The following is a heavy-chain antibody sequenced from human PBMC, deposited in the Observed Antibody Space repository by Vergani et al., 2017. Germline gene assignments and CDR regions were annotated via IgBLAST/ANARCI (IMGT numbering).Heavy chain of an antibody. J-gene: IGHJ4*02. D-gene: IGHD2/OR15-2a*01. CDR3: AKDIGIVMVPVSPDF. V-gene: IGHV3-23*01. Sequence: EVQLLESGGALVQPGGSLRLSCAASGFTFFNFAMGWVRQAPGKGLEWVSSISMSADISYYADSVKGRFTISRDNSKNTLYLQMDSLRAGDTALYYCAKDIGIVMVPVSPDFWGQGTLFTVSS. CDR2: ISMSADIS. CDR1: GFTFFNFA.